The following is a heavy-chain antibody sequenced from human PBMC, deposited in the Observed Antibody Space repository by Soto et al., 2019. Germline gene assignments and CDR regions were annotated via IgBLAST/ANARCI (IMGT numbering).Heavy chain of an antibody. D-gene: IGHD3-3*01. V-gene: IGHV1-46*01. Sequence: ASVKVSCKASGYTFTSYYLHXVRQAPGQGLEWMGIINSSGGTTTYAQSFQGRVTMTRDTSTSTVHMELRSLSSEDTAMYYCVRRDGNNFYFDYWGQGTQGHRLL. CDR1: GYTFTSYY. J-gene: IGHJ4*02. CDR2: INSSGGTT. CDR3: VRRDGNNFYFDY.